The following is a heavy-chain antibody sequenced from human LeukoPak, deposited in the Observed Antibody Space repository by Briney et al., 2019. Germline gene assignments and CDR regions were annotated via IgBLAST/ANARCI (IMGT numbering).Heavy chain of an antibody. J-gene: IGHJ4*02. CDR3: AKSEAEQFHPYFDY. CDR1: GFTFSSYA. D-gene: IGHD1-26*01. CDR2: ISGSGGSA. V-gene: IGHV3-23*01. Sequence: GGSLRLSCAASGFTFSSYAMTWVRQAPGKGLEWVSTISGSGGSAYYADSVKGRFTISRDNSNNTLYLQMYTLRAEDTAVYYCAKSEAEQFHPYFDYWGQGTLVTVSS.